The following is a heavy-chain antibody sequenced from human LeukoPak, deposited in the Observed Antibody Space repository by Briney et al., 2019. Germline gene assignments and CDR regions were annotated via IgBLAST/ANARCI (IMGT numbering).Heavy chain of an antibody. CDR1: GGTFSSYA. V-gene: IGHV1-69*13. J-gene: IGHJ4*02. D-gene: IGHD3-9*01. Sequence: GASVKVSCKASGGTFSSYAISWVRQAPGQGLEWMGGIIPIFGTANYAQKFQGRVTITADESTSTAYMELSSLRSDDTAVYYCARGLFDWLVGDDYWGQGTLVTVSS. CDR3: ARGLFDWLVGDDY. CDR2: IIPIFGTA.